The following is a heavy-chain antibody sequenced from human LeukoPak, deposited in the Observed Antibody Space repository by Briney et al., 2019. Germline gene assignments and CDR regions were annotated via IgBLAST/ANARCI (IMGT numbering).Heavy chain of an antibody. D-gene: IGHD3-10*01. CDR3: AKDSGEGEIWFGELDY. CDR1: GFTFDDYG. CDR2: INWNGGTT. V-gene: IGHV3-20*04. Sequence: GGSLRLSCAASGFTFDDYGMNWVRQVPGKGLEWVSGINWNGGTTGYAAFVKGRFTISRDNAKNSLYLQMNSLRAEDTAVYYCAKDSGEGEIWFGELDYWGQGTLVTVSS. J-gene: IGHJ4*02.